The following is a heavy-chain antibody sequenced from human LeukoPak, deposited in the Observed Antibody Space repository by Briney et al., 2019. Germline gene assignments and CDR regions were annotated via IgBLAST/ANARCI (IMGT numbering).Heavy chain of an antibody. CDR2: ISGSGGST. Sequence: ETLSLTCTVSGGSISSGGYYWSWIRQHPGKGLEWVSAISGSGGSTYYADSVKGRFTISRDNSKNTLYLQMNSLRAEDTAVYYCAKAPYPHIVVVIAASWGQGTLVTVSS. CDR1: GGSISSGGYY. CDR3: AKAPYPHIVVVIAAS. J-gene: IGHJ4*02. D-gene: IGHD2-21*01. V-gene: IGHV3-23*01.